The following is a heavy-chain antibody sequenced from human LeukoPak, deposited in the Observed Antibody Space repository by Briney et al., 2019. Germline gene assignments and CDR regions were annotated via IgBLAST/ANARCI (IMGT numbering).Heavy chain of an antibody. Sequence: PSGTLSLTCAISGGSITSSNWWTWVRQPPGKGLEWVGEIYLRGNTNYNPSLKSRVTISVDTSKNQFSLKLSSVTATDTAVYYCASVYDTSGFWGDYWGQGTLVTVSS. CDR3: ASVYDTSGFWGDY. CDR1: GGSITSSNW. D-gene: IGHD3-22*01. CDR2: IYLRGNT. J-gene: IGHJ4*02. V-gene: IGHV4-4*02.